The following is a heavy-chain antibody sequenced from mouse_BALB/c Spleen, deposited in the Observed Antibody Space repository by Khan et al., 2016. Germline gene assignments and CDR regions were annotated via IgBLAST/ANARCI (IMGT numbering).Heavy chain of an antibody. D-gene: IGHD2-4*01. CDR3: VGYDCDY. Sequence: EVQLVESGGGLVQPKGSLKLSCAASGFTFNTYAMNWVRPAPGKGLEWVARIKSKTNNYATYYADSVKDRITISSDDSPGMLYLQMNNLNTEDTAMYYCVGYDCDYWGQGTSVTVSS. CDR2: IKSKTNNYAT. J-gene: IGHJ4*01. CDR1: GFTFNTYA. V-gene: IGHV10-1*02.